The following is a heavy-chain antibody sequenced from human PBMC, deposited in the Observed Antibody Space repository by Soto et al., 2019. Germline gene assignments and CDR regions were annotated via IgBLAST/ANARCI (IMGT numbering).Heavy chain of an antibody. CDR2: IYYSGST. Sequence: SETLSLTCTVSGGSISSGGYYWSWIRQHPGKGLEWIVDIYYSGSTYYNPSLKSRVTISVDKSKNQFSLKLSSVTAADTAVYYCAYSTAAGLLEAIDYWGQGTLVTVSS. J-gene: IGHJ4*02. CDR1: GGSISSGGYY. V-gene: IGHV4-31*03. CDR3: AYSTAAGLLEAIDY. D-gene: IGHD6-13*01.